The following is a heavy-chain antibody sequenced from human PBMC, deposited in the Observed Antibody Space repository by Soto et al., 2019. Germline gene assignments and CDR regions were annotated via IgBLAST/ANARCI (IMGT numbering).Heavy chain of an antibody. CDR2: ISGSDDST. CDR3: AKRSSSSTFDY. J-gene: IGHJ4*02. V-gene: IGHV3-23*01. Sequence: EVPLLESGGGLVQPGESLRLSCAASGSTFSSYAMSWVRQAPGKGLEWVSVISGSDDSTYYADSVKGRFTISRDNSKNTLYLQMNSLRAEDTAVYYCAKRSSSSTFDYWGQGTLVTVSS. D-gene: IGHD6-6*01. CDR1: GSTFSSYA.